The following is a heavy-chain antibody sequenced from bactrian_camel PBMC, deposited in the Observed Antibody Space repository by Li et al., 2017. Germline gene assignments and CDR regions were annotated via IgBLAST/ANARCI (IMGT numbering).Heavy chain of an antibody. CDR2: INVDGSNT. CDR3: ATLHPGTADFGY. Sequence: HVQLVESGGGLVQPGGSLRLSCAASGFTLSSCYTSWVRQAPGKGVEWVSNINVDGSNTYYADSVKGRFTISRDNAKNTVYLQMNSLKSEDTALYYCATLHPGTADFGYWGQGTQVTVS. CDR1: GFTLSSCY. J-gene: IGHJ6*01. D-gene: IGHD2*01. V-gene: IGHV3-2*01.